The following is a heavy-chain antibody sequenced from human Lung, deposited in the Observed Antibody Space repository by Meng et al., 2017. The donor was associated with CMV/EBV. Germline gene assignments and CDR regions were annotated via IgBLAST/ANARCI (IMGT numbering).Heavy chain of an antibody. J-gene: IGHJ4*02. CDR1: GFTFSSYA. D-gene: IGHD6-6*01. CDR3: AKDFEYSSSSGEFAY. V-gene: IGHV3-23*01. CDR2: ISGSGGST. Sequence: GESLKISCAASGFTFSSYAMSWVRQAPGKGLEWVSAISGSGGSTYYADSVKGRFTISRDNSKNTLYLQMNSLRAEDTAVYYCAKDFEYSSSSGEFAYWGQGTLVXVSS.